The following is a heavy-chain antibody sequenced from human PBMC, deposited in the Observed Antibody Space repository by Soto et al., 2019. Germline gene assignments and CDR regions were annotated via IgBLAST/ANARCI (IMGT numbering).Heavy chain of an antibody. J-gene: IGHJ5*02. CDR1: GGSISSGGYY. CDR2: IYFSGTT. D-gene: IGHD3-22*01. V-gene: IGHV4-31*03. Sequence: SETLSLTCTVSGGSISSGGYYWSWIRQHPGKGLEWIGTIYFSGTTYYNPSLKSRVTISVDTSKSQLSLKLSSVTAADTAVYYCARRDRSGFSYWLDTWGQGTLVPVSS. CDR3: ARRDRSGFSYWLDT.